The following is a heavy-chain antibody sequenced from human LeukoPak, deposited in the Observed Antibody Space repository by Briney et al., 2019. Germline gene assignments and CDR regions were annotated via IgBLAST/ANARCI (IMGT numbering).Heavy chain of an antibody. CDR3: ARDPSAVTATSFDY. CDR2: IIPIFGTA. J-gene: IGHJ4*02. CDR1: GGTFSSYA. D-gene: IGHD5-18*01. Sequence: SVKVSFKASGGTFSSYAISWVRQAPGQGLEWMGGIIPIFGTANYAQKFQGRVTITADESTSTAYMELSSLRSEDTAVYYCARDPSAVTATSFDYWGQGTLVTVSS. V-gene: IGHV1-69*13.